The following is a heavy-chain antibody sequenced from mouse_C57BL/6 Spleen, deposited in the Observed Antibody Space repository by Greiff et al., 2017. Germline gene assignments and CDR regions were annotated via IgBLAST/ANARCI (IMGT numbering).Heavy chain of an antibody. J-gene: IGHJ1*03. CDR2: ISSGSSTI. Sequence: EVKLMESGGGLVKPGGSLKLSCAASGFTFSDYGMHWVRQAPEKGLEWVAYISSGSSTIYYADTVKGRFTISRDNAKNTLFLQMTSLRSEDTAMYYCARGLLRPYWYFDVWGTGTTVTVSS. D-gene: IGHD2-3*01. CDR3: ARGLLRPYWYFDV. V-gene: IGHV5-17*01. CDR1: GFTFSDYG.